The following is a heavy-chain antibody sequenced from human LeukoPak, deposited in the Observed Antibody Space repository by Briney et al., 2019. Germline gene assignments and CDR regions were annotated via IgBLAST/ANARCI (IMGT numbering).Heavy chain of an antibody. CDR3: ARDKTTVSHSFDP. CDR2: IIPIFGTA. Sequence: SVKVSCKASGGTFSSYAISWVRQAPGQGLEWMGGIIPIFGTANYAQKFQGRVTITADKSTSTAYMELSSLRSEDTAVYYCARDKTTVSHSFDPWGQGTLVTVSS. D-gene: IGHD4-17*01. V-gene: IGHV1-69*06. CDR1: GGTFSSYA. J-gene: IGHJ5*02.